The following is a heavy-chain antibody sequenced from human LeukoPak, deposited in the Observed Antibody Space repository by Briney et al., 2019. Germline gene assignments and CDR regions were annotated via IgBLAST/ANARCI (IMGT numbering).Heavy chain of an antibody. Sequence: GGSLRLSCAASGFTFSSYSMNWVRQAPGKGLEWVSSISSSSSYIYYADSVKGRFTISRDNAKNSLYLQMNSLRAEDTAVYYCAKDTRSIAAPGYWGQGTLVTVSS. CDR3: AKDTRSIAAPGY. CDR1: GFTFSSYS. V-gene: IGHV3-21*01. D-gene: IGHD6-6*01. J-gene: IGHJ4*02. CDR2: ISSSSSYI.